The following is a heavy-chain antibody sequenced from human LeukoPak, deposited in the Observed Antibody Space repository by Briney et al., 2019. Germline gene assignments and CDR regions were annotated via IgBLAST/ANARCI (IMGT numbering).Heavy chain of an antibody. CDR3: ARDSFYYGSRTSFYGMDV. D-gene: IGHD3-10*01. CDR1: GGSISNYY. V-gene: IGHV4-59*01. Sequence: PSETLSLTCTVPGGSISNYYWSWIRQPPGEGLERIGYMSYSGSTDYNPSLKSRVTISVDTSQNQFSLKLRSMTAADTAVYYCARDSFYYGSRTSFYGMDVWGQGTTVTVSS. CDR2: MSYSGST. J-gene: IGHJ6*02.